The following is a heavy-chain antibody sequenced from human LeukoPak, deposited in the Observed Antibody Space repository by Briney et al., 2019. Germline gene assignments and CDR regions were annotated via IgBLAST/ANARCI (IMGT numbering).Heavy chain of an antibody. Sequence: PSETLSLTCTVSGGSVNSGSYYWSWIRQPPGKGLEWIGYIYYSGSTNCNPSLKSRVTISVDTSKNQFSLKLSSVTAADTAVYYCAGQLLGGYYLIDYWGQGTLVTVSS. CDR3: AGQLLGGYYLIDY. CDR2: IYYSGST. CDR1: GGSVNSGSYY. D-gene: IGHD3-22*01. V-gene: IGHV4-61*01. J-gene: IGHJ4*02.